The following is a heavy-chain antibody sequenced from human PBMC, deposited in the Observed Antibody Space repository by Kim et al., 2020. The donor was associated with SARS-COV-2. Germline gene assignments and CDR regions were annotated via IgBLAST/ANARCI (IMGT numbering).Heavy chain of an antibody. CDR2: INPNSGGT. J-gene: IGHJ4*02. CDR3: ARGSRGSGYYLLPDY. CDR1: GYTFTGYY. V-gene: IGHV1-2*02. Sequence: ASVKVSCKASGYTFTGYYMHWVRQAPGQGLEWMGWINPNSGGTNYAQKFQGRVTMTRDTSISTAYMELSRLRSDDTAVYYCARGSRGSGYYLLPDYWGQGTLVTVSS. D-gene: IGHD3-22*01.